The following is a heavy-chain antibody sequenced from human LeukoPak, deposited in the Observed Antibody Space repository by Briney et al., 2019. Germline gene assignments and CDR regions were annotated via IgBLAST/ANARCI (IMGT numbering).Heavy chain of an antibody. D-gene: IGHD2-2*01. Sequence: PGRSLRLSCAASGFTFSSYGMHWVRQAPGKGLEWVAVISYDGSNKYYADSVKGRFTISRDHSKNTLYLQMNSLRAEDTAVYYCAKVGIPAATRSWFDPWGQGTLVTVSS. CDR3: AKVGIPAATRSWFDP. CDR2: ISYDGSNK. CDR1: GFTFSSYG. V-gene: IGHV3-30*18. J-gene: IGHJ5*02.